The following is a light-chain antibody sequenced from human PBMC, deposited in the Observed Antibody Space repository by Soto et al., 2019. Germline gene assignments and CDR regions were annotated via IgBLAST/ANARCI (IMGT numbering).Light chain of an antibody. CDR2: DAS. V-gene: IGKV3-11*01. CDR1: QSVNNY. J-gene: IGKJ5*01. Sequence: ETVLTQSPATLSLSPGERATLSCRASQSVNNYLAWYQQKPGQAPRLLIYDASNRATGIPARFRGSGSGTDFTLTISSLEPEDFAVYYCQQRSDWPPRFTFGQGTRLEIK. CDR3: QQRSDWPPRFT.